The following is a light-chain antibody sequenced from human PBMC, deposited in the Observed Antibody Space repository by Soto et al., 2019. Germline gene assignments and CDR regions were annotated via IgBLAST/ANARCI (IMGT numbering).Light chain of an antibody. CDR2: DDN. CDR1: SSNIGGNS. CDR3: GSWDSRLSDYL. V-gene: IGLV1-51*01. J-gene: IGLJ1*01. Sequence: QSVLTQPPSVSAAPGQKVTISCSGSSSNIGGNSVSWYQQLPGTAPKLLIYDDNKRPSGIPDRFSGSKSGTSATLGITGFQTGDEADYYCGSWDSRLSDYLFGNGTKVTV.